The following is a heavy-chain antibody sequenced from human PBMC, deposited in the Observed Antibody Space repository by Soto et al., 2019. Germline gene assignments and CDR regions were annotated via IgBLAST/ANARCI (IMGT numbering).Heavy chain of an antibody. CDR3: AASGGYVDY. J-gene: IGHJ4*02. CDR2: ISYDGSNK. D-gene: IGHD2-15*01. V-gene: IGHV3-30*03. Sequence: GESLILSCAASGLTFSSYGMHWVRQSPGKGLEWVAVISYDGSNKYYADSVKGRFTISRDNSKNTLYLQMNSLRAEDTAVYYCAASGGYVDYWGQGTLVTVSS. CDR1: GLTFSSYG.